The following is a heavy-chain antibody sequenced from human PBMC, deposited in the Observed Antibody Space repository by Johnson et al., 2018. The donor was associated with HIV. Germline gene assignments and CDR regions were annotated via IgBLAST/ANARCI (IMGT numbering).Heavy chain of an antibody. J-gene: IGHJ3*02. CDR3: ARGPKNPGLDAFDI. V-gene: IGHV3-20*04. CDR2: INWNGGST. CDR1: AFTVSDYW. Sequence: VQLVESEGGLVQPGRSLILSCTASAFTVSDYWMSWVRHSSGKGLEWASGINWNGGSTRSADSVQGRFTISRDNAKNSLYLQMNSLKTEDTAVDYCARGPKNPGLDAFDIWGQGTVVTVSS. D-gene: IGHD1-14*01.